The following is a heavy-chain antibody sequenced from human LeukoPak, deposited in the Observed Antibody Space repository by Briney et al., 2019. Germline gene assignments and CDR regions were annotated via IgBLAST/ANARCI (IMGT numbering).Heavy chain of an antibody. CDR1: GFTVSSNY. D-gene: IGHD1-7*01. J-gene: IGHJ4*02. V-gene: IGHV3-53*01. CDR3: ARVGTTYFFDY. CDR2: IYSGGST. Sequence: GGSLRLSCAASGFTVSSNYMSWVRQAPGKGLEWVSVIYSGGSTYYADSVKGRFTISRDNSKNTLYLQMNSLRAEDTAIYYCARVGTTYFFDYWGQGTLVTVSS.